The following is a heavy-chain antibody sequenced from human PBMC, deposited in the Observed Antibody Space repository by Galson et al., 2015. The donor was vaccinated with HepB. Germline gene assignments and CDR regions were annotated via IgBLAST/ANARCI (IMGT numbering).Heavy chain of an antibody. CDR2: TYYRSKWYS. CDR1: GDSVSSNSAA. J-gene: IGHJ2*01. CDR3: ARGDYGGNSPYLEYFDL. V-gene: IGHV6-1*01. D-gene: IGHD4-23*01. Sequence: CAISGDSVSSNSAAWNWIRQSPSRGLEWLGRTYYRSKWYSDYAVSVKSRITINPDTSKNQFSLQLNSVTPEDTAVYYCARGDYGGNSPYLEYFDLWGRGTLVTVSS.